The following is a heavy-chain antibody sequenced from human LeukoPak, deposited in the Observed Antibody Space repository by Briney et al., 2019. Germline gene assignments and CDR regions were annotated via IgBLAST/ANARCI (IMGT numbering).Heavy chain of an antibody. D-gene: IGHD2-2*01. Sequence: SETLSLTCTVSGGSISSYYWTWIRQPPGKGLEWIGYVYYSGSINYNPSLKSRVIMSVDTSKNQFSLNLTSVTAADTAVYYCARGVGSSTQVDYYYGMDVWGQGTTVTVSS. CDR3: ARGVGSSTQVDYYYGMDV. J-gene: IGHJ6*02. CDR2: VYYSGSI. CDR1: GGSISSYY. V-gene: IGHV4-59*01.